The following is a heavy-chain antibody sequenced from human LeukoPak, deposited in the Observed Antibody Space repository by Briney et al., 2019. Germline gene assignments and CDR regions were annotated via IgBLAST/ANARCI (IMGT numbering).Heavy chain of an antibody. D-gene: IGHD2-2*01. J-gene: IGHJ5*02. CDR2: INAGNGNT. V-gene: IGHV1-3*01. CDR1: GYTFTSYA. CDR3: ARETLVPAAISP. Sequence: ASVKVSCKASGYTFTSYAMHWVRQAPGQRLEWMGWINAGNGNTKYSQKFRGRVTITRDTSASTAYMELSSLRSEDTAVYYCARETLVPAAISPWGQGTLVTVSS.